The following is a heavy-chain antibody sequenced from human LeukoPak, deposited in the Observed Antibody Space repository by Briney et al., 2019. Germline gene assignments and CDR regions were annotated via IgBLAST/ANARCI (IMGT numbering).Heavy chain of an antibody. V-gene: IGHV3-66*02. Sequence: PGGSLRLSCAASGFTVSSNYMSWVRQAPGKGLEWVSVIYSGGSTYYADSVKGRFTISRDNSKNTLYLQMNSLRAEDTAVYYCARDRYDSSGYYLAFDYWGQGTLVTVS. CDR3: ARDRYDSSGYYLAFDY. J-gene: IGHJ4*02. CDR2: IYSGGST. CDR1: GFTVSSNY. D-gene: IGHD3-22*01.